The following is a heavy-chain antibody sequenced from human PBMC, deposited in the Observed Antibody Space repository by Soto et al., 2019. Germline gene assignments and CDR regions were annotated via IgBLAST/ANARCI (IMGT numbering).Heavy chain of an antibody. V-gene: IGHV4-30-4*01. CDR2: IYYSGST. D-gene: IGHD3-3*01. CDR1: GGSISSGDYY. CDR3: ARDRDYDFWSGYQDNWFDP. J-gene: IGHJ5*02. Sequence: TLSLTCTVSGGSISSGDYYWSWIRQPPGKGLEWIGYIYYSGSTYYNPSLKSRVTISVDTSKNQFSLKLSSVTAADTAVYYCARDRDYDFWSGYQDNWFDPWGQGTQVTVSS.